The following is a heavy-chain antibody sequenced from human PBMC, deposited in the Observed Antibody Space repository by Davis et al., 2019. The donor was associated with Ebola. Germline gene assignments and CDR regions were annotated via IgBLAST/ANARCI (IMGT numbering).Heavy chain of an antibody. CDR3: AIRITGPNEYYYTMDV. Sequence: SVKVSCKASGYTFTTYDISWVRQAPGQGPEWMGGIIPMFGSANYAPKFQGRVTITADEFTSTAYMELSSLRSEDTAVYYCAIRITGPNEYYYTMDVWGQGTTVTVSS. CDR2: IIPMFGSA. D-gene: IGHD1-20*01. J-gene: IGHJ6*02. V-gene: IGHV1-69*13. CDR1: GYTFTTYD.